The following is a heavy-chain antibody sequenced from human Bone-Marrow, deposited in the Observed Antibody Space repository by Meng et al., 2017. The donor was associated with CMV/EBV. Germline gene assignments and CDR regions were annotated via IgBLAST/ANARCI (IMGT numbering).Heavy chain of an antibody. V-gene: IGHV3-9*01. J-gene: IGHJ6*02. Sequence: SLKISCAASGFTFDDYAMHWVRQAPGKGLEWVSGISWNSGSIGYADSVKGRFTISRDNAKNSLYLQMNSLRAEDTALYDCAKDIYDGYSHYQDYGTDVWGQGTTVTVSS. CDR1: GFTFDDYA. CDR2: ISWNSGSI. D-gene: IGHD4-11*01. CDR3: AKDIYDGYSHYQDYGTDV.